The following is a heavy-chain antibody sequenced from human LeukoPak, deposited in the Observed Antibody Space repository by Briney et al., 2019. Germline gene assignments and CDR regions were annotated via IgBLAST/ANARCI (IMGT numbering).Heavy chain of an antibody. Sequence: SETLSLTCADSGGSISSSNWWSWVRQPPGKGLKGIGEIYHSGRTNYNPSLKSRVSLSADKTKNQFSLKLSSVTAADTAVYYCASSFSGYSYGYGNYWGQGTLVTVSS. CDR3: ASSFSGYSYGYGNY. V-gene: IGHV4-4*02. CDR1: GGSISSSNW. J-gene: IGHJ4*02. CDR2: IYHSGRT. D-gene: IGHD5-18*01.